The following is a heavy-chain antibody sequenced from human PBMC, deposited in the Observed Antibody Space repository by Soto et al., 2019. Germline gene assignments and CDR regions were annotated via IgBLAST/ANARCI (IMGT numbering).Heavy chain of an antibody. Sequence: ALTCAVYGGSFSGYYWSWIRQPPGKGLEWIGEINHSGSTNYNPSLKSRVTISVDTSKNQFSLKLSSVTAADTAVYYCARGGTITMVRGVTHRKYWFDPWGQGTLVTVSS. CDR3: ARGGTITMVRGVTHRKYWFDP. D-gene: IGHD3-10*01. J-gene: IGHJ5*02. CDR2: INHSGST. V-gene: IGHV4-34*01. CDR1: GGSFSGYY.